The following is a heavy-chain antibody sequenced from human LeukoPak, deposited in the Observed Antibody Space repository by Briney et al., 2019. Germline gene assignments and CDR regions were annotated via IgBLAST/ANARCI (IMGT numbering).Heavy chain of an antibody. CDR3: ARDKRPDCSGGSCYPFFDY. CDR1: GGTFSSYA. D-gene: IGHD2-15*01. CDR2: IIPIFGTA. J-gene: IGHJ4*02. Sequence: GASVKVSCKASGGTFSSYAISWVRQAPGQGLEWMGGIIPIFGTANYAQKFQGRVTITADESTSTAYMELSSLRSEDTAVYYCARDKRPDCSGGSCYPFFDYWGQGTLVTVSS. V-gene: IGHV1-69*01.